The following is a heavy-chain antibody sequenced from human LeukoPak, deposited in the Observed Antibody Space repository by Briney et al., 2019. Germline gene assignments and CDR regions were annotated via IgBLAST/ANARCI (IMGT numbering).Heavy chain of an antibody. CDR3: TRDTLLRYFDWFVPFDY. V-gene: IGHV3-49*03. D-gene: IGHD3-9*01. J-gene: IGHJ4*02. CDR1: GFTFGDYA. CDR2: IRSKAYGGTT. Sequence: GRSLRLSCTASGFTFGDYAMSWFRQAPGKGREWVGFIRSKAYGGTTEYAASVKGRFTISRDDSKSIAYLQMNSLKPEDTAVYYCTRDTLLRYFDWFVPFDYWGQGTLVTVSS.